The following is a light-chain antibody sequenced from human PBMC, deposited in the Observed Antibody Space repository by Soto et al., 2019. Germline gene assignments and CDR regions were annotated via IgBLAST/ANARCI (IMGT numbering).Light chain of an antibody. CDR2: GAS. J-gene: IGKJ4*01. CDR1: QSVSSD. V-gene: IGKV3-15*01. Sequence: DILMTQSPATLSASPGDRVTLSFRASQSVSSDLAWYQQKPGHAPRLLIYGASTRATGIPSRFIGSGSGTKFTLNTSSQQYEDYVVYYCRQYNNWPPLTFGGGTKVEIK. CDR3: RQYNNWPPLT.